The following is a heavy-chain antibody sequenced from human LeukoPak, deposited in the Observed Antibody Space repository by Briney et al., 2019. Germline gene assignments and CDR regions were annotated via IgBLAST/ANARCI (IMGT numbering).Heavy chain of an antibody. CDR3: ARAHSEGLDI. CDR1: GGSNSSYY. Sequence: SETLSLTGTVSGGSNSSYYWSWIRQPPGKGLEWIGYIYYSGSTNYNPSLKSRVTISVDTSKNQFSLKLSSVTAADTAVYYCARAHSEGLDIWGQGTMVTVSS. CDR2: IYYSGST. J-gene: IGHJ3*02. V-gene: IGHV4-59*01.